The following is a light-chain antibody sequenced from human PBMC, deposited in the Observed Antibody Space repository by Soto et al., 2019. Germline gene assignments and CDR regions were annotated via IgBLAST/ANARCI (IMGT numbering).Light chain of an antibody. CDR3: MQALQTPFT. Sequence: DIVMTQSPLSLPVTPGEPASISCRASQSLLHSNGYNYLDWYLQKPGQSPQLLIYLGSNRASGVPATFSGSGSGTDFTLKISRVEAEDVGVYYCMQALQTPFTFGPGTKVDIK. J-gene: IGKJ3*01. V-gene: IGKV2-28*01. CDR1: QSLLHSNGYNY. CDR2: LGS.